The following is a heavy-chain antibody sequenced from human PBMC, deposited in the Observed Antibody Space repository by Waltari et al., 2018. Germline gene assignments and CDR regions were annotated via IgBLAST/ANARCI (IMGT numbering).Heavy chain of an antibody. CDR1: GFTFSSYA. CDR2: ISDSGGSI. J-gene: IGHJ4*02. D-gene: IGHD6-19*01. CDR3: AKPAVAGIMGLDY. V-gene: IGHV3-23*01. Sequence: EVQLLESGGGLVQPGGSLRLSCAASGFTFSSYAMSWVRQAPGKGLEWVSTISDSGGSIHYADSVKGRFTISRDNSKNTLYLQVNSLRAEDTAIYYCAKPAVAGIMGLDYWGQGTLVTVSS.